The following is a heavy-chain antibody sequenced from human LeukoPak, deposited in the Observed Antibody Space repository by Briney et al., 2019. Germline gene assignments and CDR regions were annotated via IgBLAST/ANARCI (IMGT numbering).Heavy chain of an antibody. CDR1: GGSISSSSDY. V-gene: IGHV4-39*01. CDR3: ARHGELLRNFDY. J-gene: IGHJ4*02. CDR2: IYYNRST. Sequence: PSETLSLTCTVSGGSISSSSDYWGWIRQPRGKGLEWIGSIYYNRSTYTNSTLKSLITISVDTYKNQFSLKLSSGAAADTAVYYCARHGELLRNFDYWGEEALVAASS. D-gene: IGHD1-26*01.